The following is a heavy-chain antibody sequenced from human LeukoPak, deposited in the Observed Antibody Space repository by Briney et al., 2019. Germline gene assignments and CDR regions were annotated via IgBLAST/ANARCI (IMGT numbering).Heavy chain of an antibody. V-gene: IGHV4-34*01. J-gene: IGHJ4*02. CDR3: ASLLVPGYFDY. Sequence: SETLSLTCAVYGGSFSGYYWSWIRQPPGKGLEWIGEITHSESTNYNPSLKSRVTISVDTSKNQFSLKLSSVTAADTAVYYCASLLVPGYFDYWGRGTLVTVSS. CDR2: ITHSEST. CDR1: GGSFSGYY. D-gene: IGHD2-8*02.